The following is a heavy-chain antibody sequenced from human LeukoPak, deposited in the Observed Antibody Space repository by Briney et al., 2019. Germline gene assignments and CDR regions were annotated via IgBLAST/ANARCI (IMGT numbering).Heavy chain of an antibody. J-gene: IGHJ4*02. CDR3: ARDLRSRLAAAGSFDY. Sequence: GASVKVSCKASGYTFTSYGISWVRQAPGQGLEWMGGIIPIFGTANYAQKFQGRVTVTPDQSTSTANQELSRRRSENTAVYYCARDLRSRLAAAGSFDYWGQGTLVTVSS. CDR1: GYTFTSYG. CDR2: IIPIFGTA. V-gene: IGHV1-69*13. D-gene: IGHD6-13*01.